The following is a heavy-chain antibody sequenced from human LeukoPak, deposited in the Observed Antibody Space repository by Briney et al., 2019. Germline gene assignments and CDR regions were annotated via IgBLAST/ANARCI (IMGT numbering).Heavy chain of an antibody. D-gene: IGHD3-10*01. Sequence: ASVKVSCKASGYTFTGYYMHWVRQAPGQGLEWMGRINPNSGGTNYAQKFRGRVTMTRDTSISTACMELSRLRSDDTAVYYCARDDYGSGSYYNPFDYWGQGTLVTVSS. CDR1: GYTFTGYY. V-gene: IGHV1-2*06. CDR3: ARDDYGSGSYYNPFDY. J-gene: IGHJ4*02. CDR2: INPNSGGT.